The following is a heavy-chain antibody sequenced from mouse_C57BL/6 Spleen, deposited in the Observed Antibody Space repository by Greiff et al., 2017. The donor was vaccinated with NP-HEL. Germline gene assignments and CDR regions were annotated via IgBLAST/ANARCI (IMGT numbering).Heavy chain of an antibody. J-gene: IGHJ2*01. CDR2: IYPGSGST. V-gene: IGHV1-55*01. D-gene: IGHD1-1*01. CDR3: ARSLYGSEGYYFDY. Sequence: VKLMESGAELVKPGASVKMSCKASGYTFTSYWITWVKQRPGQGLEWIGDIYPGSGSTNYNEKFKSKATLTVDTSSSTAYMQLSSLTSEDSAVYYCARSLYGSEGYYFDYWGQGTTLTVSS. CDR1: GYTFTSYW.